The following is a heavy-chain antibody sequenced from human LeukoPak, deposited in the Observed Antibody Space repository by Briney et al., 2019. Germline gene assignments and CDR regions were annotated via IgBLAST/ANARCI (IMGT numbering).Heavy chain of an antibody. CDR3: ARVVYDILTGRNTEFDY. J-gene: IGHJ4*02. Sequence: PGGSWSPSCAASGFTLVVIGMGGVGKAPGRGWGWASGFIGNGGSTGYADSVKGRFTISRDNAKNSLYLQMNSLRAEDTALYHCARVVYDILTGRNTEFDYWGQGTLVTVSS. D-gene: IGHD3-9*01. V-gene: IGHV3-20*01. CDR2: FIGNGGST. CDR1: GFTLVVIG.